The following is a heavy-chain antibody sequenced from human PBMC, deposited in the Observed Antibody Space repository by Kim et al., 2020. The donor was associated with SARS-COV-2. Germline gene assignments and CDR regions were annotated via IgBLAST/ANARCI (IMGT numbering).Heavy chain of an antibody. J-gene: IGHJ4*02. CDR3: ARSYYYDSSGYYYNY. D-gene: IGHD3-22*01. Sequence: KFQGRVTITRDTSASTAYMELSSLRSEDTAVYYCARSYYYDSSGYYYNYWGQGTLVTVSS. V-gene: IGHV1-3*01.